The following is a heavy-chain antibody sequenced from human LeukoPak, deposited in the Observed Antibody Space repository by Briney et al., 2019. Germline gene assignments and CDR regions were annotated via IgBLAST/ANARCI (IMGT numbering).Heavy chain of an antibody. V-gene: IGHV3-33*01. Sequence: GRSLRLSCAASGFSFSSYGMHWVRQAPGKGLEWVVVTWYDGSNKYYADSVKGRFTISRDNSKKTMYLQMNSLRAEDTAVYYCARFEGSQTLDYWGQGTLVTVSS. D-gene: IGHD3-10*01. CDR3: ARFEGSQTLDY. J-gene: IGHJ4*02. CDR2: TWYDGSNK. CDR1: GFSFSSYG.